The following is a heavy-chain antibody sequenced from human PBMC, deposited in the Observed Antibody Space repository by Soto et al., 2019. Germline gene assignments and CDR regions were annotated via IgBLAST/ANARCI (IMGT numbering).Heavy chain of an antibody. J-gene: IGHJ4*02. Sequence: SCAASGFAFSNCAMSWVRQAPGKGLEWVSTIKTSGDTTFYADPVKGRFTTSRDDSKNTLYLQMNSLRADDTATYYCTKDVTGDIGADFWGQGXPVTVYS. D-gene: IGHD2-21*02. CDR1: GFAFSNCA. V-gene: IGHV3-23*05. CDR3: TKDVTGDIGADF. CDR2: IKTSGDTT.